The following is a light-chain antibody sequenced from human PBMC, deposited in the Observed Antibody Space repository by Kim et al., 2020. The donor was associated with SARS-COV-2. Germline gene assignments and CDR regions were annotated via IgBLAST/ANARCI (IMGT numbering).Light chain of an antibody. V-gene: IGLV3-19*01. CDR2: GKN. CDR3: NSRDSSGNPNWV. J-gene: IGLJ3*02. CDR1: SLRSYY. Sequence: SELTQDPAVSVALGQTVRITCQGDSLRSYYASWYQQKPGQAPVLVIYGKNNRPSGIPDRFSGSSSGNTASLTITGAQAEDEADYYCNSRDSSGNPNWVFGGGTKLTVL.